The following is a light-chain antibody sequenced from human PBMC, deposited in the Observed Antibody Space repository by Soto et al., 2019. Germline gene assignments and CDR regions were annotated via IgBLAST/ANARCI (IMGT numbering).Light chain of an antibody. CDR1: QDISSY. Sequence: DIQWTQSPSFLSASVGDRVTITCRASQDISSYLAWYQQKPGKAPKLLIYAASTLQSGVPSRFSGSGSGTKFTLTIRSLQPEDFATYYCQQLNNYPYTFGQGTKLEIK. CDR2: AAS. V-gene: IGKV1-9*01. J-gene: IGKJ2*01. CDR3: QQLNNYPYT.